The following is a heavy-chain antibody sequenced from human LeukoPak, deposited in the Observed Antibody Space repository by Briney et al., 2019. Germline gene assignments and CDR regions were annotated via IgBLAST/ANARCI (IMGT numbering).Heavy chain of an antibody. Sequence: PGGSLRLSCAASGFTFSSYAMSWVRQAPGKGLEWVSAISGSGGSTYYADSVKGRFTISRDNSKNTLYLQMNSPRAEDTAVYYCASQHRAYYDFWKQYYFDYWGQGTLVTVSS. CDR2: ISGSGGST. CDR3: ASQHRAYYDFWKQYYFDY. D-gene: IGHD3-3*01. V-gene: IGHV3-23*01. CDR1: GFTFSSYA. J-gene: IGHJ4*02.